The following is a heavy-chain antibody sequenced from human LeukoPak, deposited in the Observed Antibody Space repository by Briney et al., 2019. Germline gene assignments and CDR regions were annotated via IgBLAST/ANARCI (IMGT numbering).Heavy chain of an antibody. J-gene: IGHJ4*02. V-gene: IGHV1-46*01. Sequence: GAPVKVSCKASGYTFTSYYMHWVRQAPGQGLEWMGIINPSGGSTSYAQKFQGRVTMTRDTSTSTAYMELSRLRSDDTAVYYCARDRWQQLSQESFDYWGQGTLVTVSS. CDR1: GYTFTSYY. D-gene: IGHD6-13*01. CDR2: INPSGGST. CDR3: ARDRWQQLSQESFDY.